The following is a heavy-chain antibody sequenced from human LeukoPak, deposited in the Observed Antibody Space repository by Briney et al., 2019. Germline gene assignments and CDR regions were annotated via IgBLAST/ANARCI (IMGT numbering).Heavy chain of an antibody. CDR2: INYSGNI. J-gene: IGHJ5*02. CDR3: ARYDSATMSGWFDP. CDR1: GGSISSGSYY. V-gene: IGHV4-31*03. D-gene: IGHD2-2*01. Sequence: SQTLSLTCTISGGSISSGSYYWTWIRQHPDKGLEWIGYINYSGNICYNPSLKSRVTMSVDTSKNQFSLRLSSVTAADTAVYFCARYDSATMSGWFDPWGRGTLVTASS.